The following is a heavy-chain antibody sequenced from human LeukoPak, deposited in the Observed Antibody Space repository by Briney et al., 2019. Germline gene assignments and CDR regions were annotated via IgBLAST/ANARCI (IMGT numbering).Heavy chain of an antibody. V-gene: IGHV4-59*08. J-gene: IGHJ4*02. Sequence: GSLRLSCAASGFTFSSYAMSWIRQPPGKGLEWIGYIYYSGSTNYNPSLKSRVTISVDTSKNQFSLKLSSVTAADTAVYYCARHKRWLQPPGDWGQGTLVTVSS. CDR2: IYYSGST. D-gene: IGHD5-24*01. CDR1: GFTFSSYA. CDR3: ARHKRWLQPPGD.